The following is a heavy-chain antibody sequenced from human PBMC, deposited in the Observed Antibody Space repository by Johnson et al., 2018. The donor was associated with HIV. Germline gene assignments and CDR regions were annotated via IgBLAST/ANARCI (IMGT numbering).Heavy chain of an antibody. CDR2: INWNGGST. V-gene: IGHV3-20*04. J-gene: IGHJ3*02. Sequence: VQLVESGGGVARPGGSLRLSCVASGFTFDDYGMSWVRQAPGKGLEWVSGINWNGGSTGYVASVEGRFTISRDNAKNSLYLQMNSLKVEDTALYYCARGWVGATLRAFDIWGQGTTVTVSS. D-gene: IGHD1-26*01. CDR1: GFTFDDYG. CDR3: ARGWVGATLRAFDI.